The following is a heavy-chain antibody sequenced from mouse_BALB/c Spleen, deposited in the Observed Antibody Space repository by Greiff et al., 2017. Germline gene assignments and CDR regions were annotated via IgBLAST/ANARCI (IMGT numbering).Heavy chain of an antibody. CDR2: ISDGGSYT. CDR1: GFTFSDYY. V-gene: IGHV5-4*02. J-gene: IGHJ3*01. CDR3: ARDGGYRYDGAWLAY. Sequence: EVMLVESGGGLVKPGGSLKLSCAASGFTFSDYYMYWVRQTPEKRLEWVATISDGGSYTYYPDSVKGRFTISRDNAKNNLYLQMSSLKSEDTAMYYCARDGGYRYDGAWLAYWGQGTLVTVSA. D-gene: IGHD2-14*01.